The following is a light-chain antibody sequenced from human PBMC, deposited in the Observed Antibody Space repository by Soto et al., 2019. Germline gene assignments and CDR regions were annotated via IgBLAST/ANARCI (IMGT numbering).Light chain of an antibody. J-gene: IGKJ2*01. CDR2: GAS. CDR1: ESLSTY. V-gene: IGKV3-15*01. Sequence: EIVMTQSPATLSVSPGERVTLSCRASESLSTYLAWYQQKPGQAPRLLIYGASTKATHIPARFSGSGSVTDFTLTISRRQSENFAGYSCQRDNDWPFTFGQGTKLEI. CDR3: QRDNDWPFT.